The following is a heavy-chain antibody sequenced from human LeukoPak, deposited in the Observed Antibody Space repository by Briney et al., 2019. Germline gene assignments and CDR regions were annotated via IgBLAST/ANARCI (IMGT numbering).Heavy chain of an antibody. CDR1: GFTFGSYW. V-gene: IGHV3-7*04. CDR3: ARDSSGWFEAGYYYYYGMDV. D-gene: IGHD6-19*01. CDR2: IKEEGGEK. J-gene: IGHJ6*02. Sequence: PGRSLRLACAAAGFTFGSYWMSWVRQARGKGREWVANIKEEGGEKYYVDSVKARFTISRDNAQNSLYLQMNSLRAEDTAVYYCARDSSGWFEAGYYYYYGMDVWGQGTTVTVSS.